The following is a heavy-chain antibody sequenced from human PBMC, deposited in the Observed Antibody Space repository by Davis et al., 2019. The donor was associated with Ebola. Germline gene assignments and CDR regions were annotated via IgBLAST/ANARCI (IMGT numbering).Heavy chain of an antibody. CDR3: ASSRDMYSSSWYRFRHTPWGSNYGMDV. Sequence: SAQVSCKASGFTFTSSSVQWVRQARGQRLEGIGWIVLGSGNTNYAQKLQGRVTMTTDTSTSTAYMELRSLRSDATAVYYCASSRDMYSSSWYRFRHTPWGSNYGMDVWGQGTTVTVSS. D-gene: IGHD6-13*01. V-gene: IGHV1-58*01. J-gene: IGHJ6*02. CDR2: IVLGSGNT. CDR1: GFTFTSSS.